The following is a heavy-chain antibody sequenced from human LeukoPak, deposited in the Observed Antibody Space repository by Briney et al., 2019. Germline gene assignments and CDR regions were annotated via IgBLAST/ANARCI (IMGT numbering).Heavy chain of an antibody. Sequence: GESLEISCKRSGYSFTNYWIGWVRQLPGKGLEGMGIIDAGDSDTRYSPSFQGQAPIPADKSIRTAYLQWSTLRASDTATYYWATLPHHAGHSGYYYFDYWGPGTPVTVSS. CDR1: GYSFTNYW. V-gene: IGHV5-51*06. D-gene: IGHD3-22*01. CDR3: ATLPHHAGHSGYYYFDY. J-gene: IGHJ4*02. CDR2: IDAGDSDT.